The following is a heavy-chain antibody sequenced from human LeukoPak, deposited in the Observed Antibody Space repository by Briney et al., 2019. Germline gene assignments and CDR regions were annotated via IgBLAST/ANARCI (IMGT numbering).Heavy chain of an antibody. CDR3: ARDLGGIPFDY. Sequence: ATVKVSCKVSGHTFKGYYMQWVTQARGQGGEGMGRINHKSGGTNYAQKSPARFTMTRDTSISTAYMELSRLRSDDTAVYYCARDLGGIPFDYWGQGTLVTVSS. D-gene: IGHD3-16*01. J-gene: IGHJ4*02. CDR2: INHKSGGT. V-gene: IGHV1-2*06. CDR1: GHTFKGYY.